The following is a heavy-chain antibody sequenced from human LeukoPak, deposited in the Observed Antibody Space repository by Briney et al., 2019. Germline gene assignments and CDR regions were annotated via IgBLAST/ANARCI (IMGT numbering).Heavy chain of an antibody. D-gene: IGHD3-16*01. CDR3: ARSLGTYWGKDFLNWFDP. J-gene: IGHJ5*02. Sequence: ASVKVSCKASEYTFSNYDINWVRQATGQGLEWMGWINPNSGNTGYTQKFQGRVTMTRNTSLSTAYMELTSLRSEDTAVYYCARSLGTYWGKDFLNWFDPWGQGTLVTVSS. V-gene: IGHV1-8*01. CDR2: INPNSGNT. CDR1: EYTFSNYD.